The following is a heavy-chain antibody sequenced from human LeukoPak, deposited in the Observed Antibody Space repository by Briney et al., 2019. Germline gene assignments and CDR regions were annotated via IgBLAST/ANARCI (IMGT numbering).Heavy chain of an antibody. Sequence: PGGSLRLSCAASGFTFSSYGMHWVRQAPGKGLEWVAVISYDGSNKYYADSVKGRFTISRDNSKNTLYLQMNSLRAEDTAVYYWSKALLDAFDIWGQGTMVTVSS. V-gene: IGHV3-30*18. J-gene: IGHJ3*02. CDR3: SKALLDAFDI. CDR2: ISYDGSNK. CDR1: GFTFSSYG.